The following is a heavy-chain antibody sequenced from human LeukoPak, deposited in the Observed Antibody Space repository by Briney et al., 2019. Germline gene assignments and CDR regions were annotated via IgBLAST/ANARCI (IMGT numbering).Heavy chain of an antibody. V-gene: IGHV4-34*01. J-gene: IGHJ4*02. CDR3: ARSLVGAAFLGY. CDR1: GGSFSGYY. CDR2: INHSGST. D-gene: IGHD1-26*01. Sequence: KPSETLSLTXAVYGGSFSGYYWSWIRQPPGKGLEWIGEINHSGSTNYNPSLKSRVTISVDTSKNQFSLKLSSVTAADTAVYYCARSLVGAAFLGYWGQGTLVTVSS.